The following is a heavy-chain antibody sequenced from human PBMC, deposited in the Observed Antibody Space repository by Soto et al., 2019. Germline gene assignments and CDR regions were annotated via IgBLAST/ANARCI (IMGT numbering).Heavy chain of an antibody. Sequence: EVQLLDSGGGLVQPGGSLRLSCAASGFTFSNYAMSWVRQAPGKGLEWVSGVGGSGDSTYYADSVKGRFTISRDNSKDTLYLQINSLRAEDTAVYYCAKSPLGYCSGGSCYPPHYFDYWGQGTLFTVSS. CDR3: AKSPLGYCSGGSCYPPHYFDY. V-gene: IGHV3-23*01. D-gene: IGHD2-15*01. CDR2: VGGSGDST. J-gene: IGHJ4*02. CDR1: GFTFSNYA.